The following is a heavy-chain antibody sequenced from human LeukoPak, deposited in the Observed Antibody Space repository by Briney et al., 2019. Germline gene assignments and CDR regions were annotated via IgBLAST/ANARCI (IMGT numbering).Heavy chain of an antibody. J-gene: IGHJ4*02. Sequence: PGRSLTLSCAVSGFSFSSYCRRWVRQAPGKGLEWVAVIFYDGSKKYYADSVKGRFTISRDNSKNTLYLQMNSLRAEDTAVYYCAKKAYCSGGSCYPHAGLDYWGQGTLVTVSS. D-gene: IGHD2-15*01. CDR3: AKKAYCSGGSCYPHAGLDY. V-gene: IGHV3-30*18. CDR1: GFSFSSYC. CDR2: IFYDGSKK.